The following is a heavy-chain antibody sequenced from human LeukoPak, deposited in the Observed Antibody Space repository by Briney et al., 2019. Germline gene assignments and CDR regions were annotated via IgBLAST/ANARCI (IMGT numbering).Heavy chain of an antibody. Sequence: GGSLRLSCAATGFTFDSYTMHWVRQAPGKGLDWVALISYDGSYKYHADSVKGRFTISRDNSRNTLSLQMNSLRTEDTAMYYCMCRGYCSGGSCSGFYALDVWGQGTTVTVSS. D-gene: IGHD2-15*01. CDR1: GFTFDSYT. J-gene: IGHJ6*02. V-gene: IGHV3-30-3*01. CDR3: MCRGYCSGGSCSGFYALDV. CDR2: ISYDGSYK.